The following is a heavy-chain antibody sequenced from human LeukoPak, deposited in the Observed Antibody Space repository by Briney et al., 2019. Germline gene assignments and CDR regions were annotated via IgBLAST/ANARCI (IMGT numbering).Heavy chain of an antibody. CDR1: GYTFTSYD. CDR3: ARVDYSNYRGTYYYYYMDV. J-gene: IGHJ6*03. V-gene: IGHV1-8*03. D-gene: IGHD4-11*01. CDR2: MNPNSGNT. Sequence: GASVKVSCKPSGYTFTSYDINWVRQATGQGLEWMGWMNPNSGNTGYAQKFQGRVTITRNTSISTAYMELSSLRSEDTAVYYCARVDYSNYRGTYYYYYMDVWGKGTTVTVSS.